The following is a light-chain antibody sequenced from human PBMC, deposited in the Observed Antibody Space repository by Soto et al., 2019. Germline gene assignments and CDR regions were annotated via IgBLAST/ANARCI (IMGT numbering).Light chain of an antibody. Sequence: HSVLTQPRSVSGSPGQSVTISCTGTSGDVGANKYVSWYRQYPGKAPKLMIYYVNERPSGVPDRFSGSKSGNTASRIISGLQADDEGDYCCCSYAGSDCVFGTGTKVTGL. CDR3: CSYAGSDCV. CDR2: YVN. CDR1: SGDVGANKY. V-gene: IGLV2-11*01. J-gene: IGLJ1*01.